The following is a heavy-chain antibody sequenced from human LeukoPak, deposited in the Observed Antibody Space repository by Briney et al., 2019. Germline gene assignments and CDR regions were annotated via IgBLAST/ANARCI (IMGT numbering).Heavy chain of an antibody. CDR1: GFTFDEYG. CDR3: ARDSGFSGTQRGEY. D-gene: IGHD3/OR15-3a*01. V-gene: IGHV3-30*03. CDR2: ISYDGSNK. J-gene: IGHJ4*02. Sequence: GGSLRLSCAASGFTFDEYGMNWVRQVPGKGLEWVAVISYDGSNKYYADSVKGRFTISRDSCKNTLYLQMNSLSAEDTAVYYCARDSGFSGTQRGEYWGQGTLVTVSS.